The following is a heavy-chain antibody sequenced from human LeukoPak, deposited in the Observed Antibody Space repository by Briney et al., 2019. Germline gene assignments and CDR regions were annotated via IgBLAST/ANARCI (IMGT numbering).Heavy chain of an antibody. CDR2: INPNSGVT. D-gene: IGHD6-19*01. CDR1: GYTFTGYY. V-gene: IGHV1-2*02. Sequence: ASVKVSCKASGYTFTGYYIHWVRQAPGQGLEWMGWINPNSGVTHYPQKFQGRVTMTRDTSIRTAYMEVSSLRSDDTAVYYCARGQQWLEAFDYWGLGTLVTVSS. J-gene: IGHJ4*02. CDR3: ARGQQWLEAFDY.